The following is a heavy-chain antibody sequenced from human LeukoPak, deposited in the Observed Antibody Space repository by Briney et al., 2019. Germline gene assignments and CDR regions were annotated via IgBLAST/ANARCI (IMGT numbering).Heavy chain of an antibody. J-gene: IGHJ4*02. D-gene: IGHD5-18*01. Sequence: GGSLRLSCAASGFTFSGSAMHWVRQASGKGLEWVGRIRSKANSYATAYAASVKGRFTISRGDSKNTAYLQMNSLKTEDTAVYYCTRHQMGKEERGYSYSYSSLDFDYWGQGTLVTVSS. CDR2: IRSKANSYAT. CDR1: GFTFSGSA. V-gene: IGHV3-73*01. CDR3: TRHQMGKEERGYSYSYSSLDFDY.